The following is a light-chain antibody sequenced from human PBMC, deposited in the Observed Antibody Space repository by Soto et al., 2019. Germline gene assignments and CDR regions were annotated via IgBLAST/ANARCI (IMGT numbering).Light chain of an antibody. CDR3: QQYNNLLFT. CDR1: QDIRNY. V-gene: IGKV1-33*01. CDR2: DAS. Sequence: DIQMTQSPSSLSASIGDRVTITCQASQDIRNYLNWYQQKPGKAPKLLIYDASTLETGVPSRFSGSGSGTDFTFTISSLQPEDIATYYCQQYNNLLFTFGQGTRLEIK. J-gene: IGKJ5*01.